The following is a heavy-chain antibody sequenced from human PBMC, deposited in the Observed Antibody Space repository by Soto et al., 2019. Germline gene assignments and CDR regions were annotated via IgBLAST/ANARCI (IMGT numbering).Heavy chain of an antibody. J-gene: IGHJ4*02. V-gene: IGHV4-38-2*01. CDR1: GDSMSSGHY. Sequence: PSETLSLTCAVSGDSMSSGHYWGWIRQPPGKGLEWIGIIYHSGSTYYNPSLKGRLTVSVDTSKNQFSLKLRSVTAADTAVYYCARGSYTGSFPPHFDYWGQGTLVTVSS. CDR3: ARGSYTGSFPPHFDY. D-gene: IGHD1-26*01. CDR2: IYHSGST.